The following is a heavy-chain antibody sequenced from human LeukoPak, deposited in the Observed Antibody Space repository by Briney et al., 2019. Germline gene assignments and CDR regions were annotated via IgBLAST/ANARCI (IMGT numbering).Heavy chain of an antibody. D-gene: IGHD6-13*01. CDR3: RKFHGTWYGET. V-gene: IGHV5-51*03. CDR2: ISPGDSNT. J-gene: IGHJ5*02. Sequence: GESLKISRKGSGYRFTSYWIGWVRQMPGKGLEFMGIISPGDSNTRYSPSFQGQVTISADTSISTAYLHWSSLQASDTAMYYCRKFHGTWYGETWGQGTLVTVSS. CDR1: GYRFTSYW.